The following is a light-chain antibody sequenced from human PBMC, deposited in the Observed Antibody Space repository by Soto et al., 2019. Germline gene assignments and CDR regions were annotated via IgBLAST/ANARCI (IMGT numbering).Light chain of an antibody. J-gene: IGKJ3*01. Sequence: DIQMTQSPSSLSASVGDRVTITCRTSQGINDYLNWYQMKPGEAPKLLIYAASALQSGIPSRFSGSASGTEFTLTITSLQPEDFAVYYCQQRSNWPTFGPGTKVDIK. CDR2: AAS. CDR3: QQRSNWPT. V-gene: IGKV1-39*01. CDR1: QGINDY.